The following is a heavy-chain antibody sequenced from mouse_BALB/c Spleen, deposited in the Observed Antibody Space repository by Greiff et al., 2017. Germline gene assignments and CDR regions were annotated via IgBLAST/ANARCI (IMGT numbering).Heavy chain of an antibody. CDR3: ARWGTADY. D-gene: IGHD1-2*01. CDR2: ISYSGST. Sequence: DVKLQESGPGLVKPSQSLSLTCTVTGYSITSDYAWNWIRQFPGTQLEWMGYISYSGSTSYNPSLKSRISITRDTSKNQFFLQLNSVTTEDTATYYCARWGTADYWGQGTSVTVSS. CDR1: GYSITSDYA. V-gene: IGHV3-2*02. J-gene: IGHJ4*01.